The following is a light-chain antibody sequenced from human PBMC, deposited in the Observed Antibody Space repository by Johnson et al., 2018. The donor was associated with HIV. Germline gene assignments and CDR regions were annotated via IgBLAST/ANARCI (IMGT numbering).Light chain of an antibody. CDR1: GSNIGSHY. J-gene: IGLJ1*01. V-gene: IGLV1-51*02. Sequence: QSVLTQPPSVSAAPGQRVTISCSGRGSNIGSHYVSWYQQLPGTAPKLLIFENDKRPSGIPDRFSGSKSGTSATLGIKGLQAGDEADYYCGTWDSSLIAFYVFGTGTKFTVL. CDR2: END. CDR3: GTWDSSLIAFYV.